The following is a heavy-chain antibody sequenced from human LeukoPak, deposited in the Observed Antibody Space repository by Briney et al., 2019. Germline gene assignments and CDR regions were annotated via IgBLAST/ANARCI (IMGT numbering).Heavy chain of an antibody. V-gene: IGHV3-33*01. CDR1: GFTFSSYG. J-gene: IGHJ6*03. Sequence: GRSLRLSCAASGFTFSSYGMHWVRQAPGKGLEWVAVIWYDGSNKYYADSVKGRFTISRDNSKNTLYLQMNSLRAEDTAVYYCAVGYYYYYHLDVWGKGTTVTVYS. CDR3: AVGYYYYYHLDV. CDR2: IWYDGSNK.